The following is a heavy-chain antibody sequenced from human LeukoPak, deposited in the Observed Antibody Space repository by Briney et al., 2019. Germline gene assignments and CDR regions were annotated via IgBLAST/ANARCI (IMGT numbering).Heavy chain of an antibody. CDR3: ARLYWGFGEYYDFWSGKDTAAFDI. J-gene: IGHJ3*02. CDR2: ISSSSSYI. D-gene: IGHD3-3*01. V-gene: IGHV3-21*01. Sequence: GGSLRLSCAASGFTFSSYSMNWVRQAPGKGLEWVSSISSSSSYIYYADSVKGRFTISRDNAKNSLYLQTNSLRAEDTAVYYCARLYWGFGEYYDFWSGKDTAAFDIWGQGTMVTVSS. CDR1: GFTFSSYS.